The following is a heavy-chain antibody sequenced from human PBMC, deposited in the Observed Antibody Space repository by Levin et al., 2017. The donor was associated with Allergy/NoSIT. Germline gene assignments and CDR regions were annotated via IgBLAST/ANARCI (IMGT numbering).Heavy chain of an antibody. Sequence: GASVKVSCKASGYAFHNYEINWVRQATGQGPEWLGWMHPKSGKTAYAQKFRGRVTMTRDTSTNTAYMELSSLTSEDTAVYYCARPMFVCSGGTCYFDSWGQGTLVTVSS. CDR1: GYAFHNYE. CDR3: ARPMFVCSGGTCYFDS. D-gene: IGHD2-15*01. J-gene: IGHJ4*02. CDR2: MHPKSGKT. V-gene: IGHV1-8*01.